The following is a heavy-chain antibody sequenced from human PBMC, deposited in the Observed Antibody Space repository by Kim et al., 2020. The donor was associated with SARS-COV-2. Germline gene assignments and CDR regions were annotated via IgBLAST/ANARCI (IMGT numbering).Heavy chain of an antibody. Sequence: GGSLRLSCATSGFTVTDYWMHWVRQAPGKGLVWFSRIRSGGTGISYADSVKGRFTISRDNVNNTLYLQMNNLRAEDTALYYCTSDTVLYGLDVWGQGTPVTVSS. CDR3: TSDTVLYGLDV. V-gene: IGHV3-74*01. CDR1: GFTVTDYW. J-gene: IGHJ6*02. D-gene: IGHD4-4*01. CDR2: IRSGGTGI.